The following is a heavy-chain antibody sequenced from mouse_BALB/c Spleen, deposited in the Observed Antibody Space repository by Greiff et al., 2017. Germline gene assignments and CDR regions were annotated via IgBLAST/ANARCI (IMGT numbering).Heavy chain of an antibody. V-gene: IGHV5-6-3*01. D-gene: IGHD1-1*01. J-gene: IGHJ1*01. CDR1: GFTFSSYG. CDR3: ARHDYYGSSHWYFDV. CDR2: INSNGGST. Sequence: EVQLQQSGGGLVQPGGSLKLSCAASGFTFSSYGMSWVRQTPDKRLELVATINSNGGSTYYPDSVTGRFTISRDNAKNTLYLQMSSLKSEDTAMYYCARHDYYGSSHWYFDVWGAGTTVTVSS.